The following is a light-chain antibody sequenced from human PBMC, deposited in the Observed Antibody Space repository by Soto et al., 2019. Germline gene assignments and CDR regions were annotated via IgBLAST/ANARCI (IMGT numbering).Light chain of an antibody. Sequence: QSVLTQPASVSGSPGQSITISCTGTSSDVGGFNFVSWFQHHPGKAPKLMIYEVNHRPSGVSNRFSGSKSANTASLTISGLQAEDEADYFCGSHSSSTTLPYVFGSGTKLTVL. V-gene: IGLV2-14*01. J-gene: IGLJ1*01. CDR3: GSHSSSTTLPYV. CDR2: EVN. CDR1: SSDVGGFNF.